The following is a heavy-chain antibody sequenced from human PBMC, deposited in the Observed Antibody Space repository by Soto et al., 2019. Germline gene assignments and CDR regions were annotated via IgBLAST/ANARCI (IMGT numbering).Heavy chain of an antibody. Sequence: GGSLRLSCAASGFTFSSYWMSWVRQAPGKGLEWVANIKQDGSEKYYVDSVKGRFTISRDNAKNSLYLQMNSLRAEDTAVYYCARDWGQYYYDSSGYWAYWGQGTLVTVS. CDR1: GFTFSSYW. J-gene: IGHJ4*02. D-gene: IGHD3-22*01. V-gene: IGHV3-7*03. CDR3: ARDWGQYYYDSSGYWAY. CDR2: IKQDGSEK.